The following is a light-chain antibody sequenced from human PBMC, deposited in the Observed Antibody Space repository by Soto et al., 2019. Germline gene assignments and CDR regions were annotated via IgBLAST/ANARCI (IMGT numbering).Light chain of an antibody. CDR3: QQYGTSLFT. V-gene: IGKV3-11*01. J-gene: IGKJ4*01. CDR1: ENVRTF. CDR2: GAS. Sequence: EVVLTQSPATLSLSPGERATLSCRASENVRTFVDWYQQKPGQAPRLLIYGASNRATGIPARFSGSGSGTDFTLTISNLEPEDFAVYYCQQYGTSLFTFGGGTRVEIK.